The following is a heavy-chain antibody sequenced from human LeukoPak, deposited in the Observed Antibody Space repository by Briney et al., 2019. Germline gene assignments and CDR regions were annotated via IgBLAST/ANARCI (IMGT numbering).Heavy chain of an antibody. CDR3: ARAFIGATDPYYFDY. Sequence: SETLSLTCTVSGGSISSYYWSWIRQPPGKGLEWIGYIYYSGSTNYNPSLKSRVTISVDTSKNQFSLKLSSVTAADTAVYYCARAFIGATDPYYFDYWGQGTLVTVSS. J-gene: IGHJ4*02. CDR1: GGSISSYY. CDR2: IYYSGST. D-gene: IGHD1-26*01. V-gene: IGHV4-59*01.